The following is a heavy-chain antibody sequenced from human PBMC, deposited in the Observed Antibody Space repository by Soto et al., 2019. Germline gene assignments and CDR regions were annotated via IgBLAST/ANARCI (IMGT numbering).Heavy chain of an antibody. J-gene: IGHJ4*02. CDR3: ARDLWTY. D-gene: IGHD3-3*01. CDR2: ISSNSRTM. Sequence: GGSLRLSCAASGFTFSSYSMKWVRQAPGKGLECVSYISSNSRTMFYADSVKGRFTISRDNAKNSLYLQMSSLRDEDTAVYYCARDLWTYWGQGALVTVYS. V-gene: IGHV3-48*02. CDR1: GFTFSSYS.